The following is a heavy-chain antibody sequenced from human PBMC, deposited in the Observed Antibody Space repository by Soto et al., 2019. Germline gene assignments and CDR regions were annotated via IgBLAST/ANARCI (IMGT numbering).Heavy chain of an antibody. V-gene: IGHV3-30-3*01. J-gene: IGHJ4*02. CDR2: ISPDGSGK. CDR1: GFTVSSYA. D-gene: IGHD5-12*01. CDR3: ARDREAFSGFDYPDF. Sequence: GGSLRLSCAASGFTVSSYAMHWVRQVPGKGLEWVALISPDGSGKYYAGSVRGRFIISRDDSRNTLFLQMNSLRPEDTAMYYCARDREAFSGFDYPDFWGQGTLVTVSS.